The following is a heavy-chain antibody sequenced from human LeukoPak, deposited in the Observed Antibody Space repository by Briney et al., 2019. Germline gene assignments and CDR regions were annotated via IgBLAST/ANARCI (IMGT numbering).Heavy chain of an antibody. Sequence: SETLSLTCTVSGGSISSGGYCWSWIRQHPGKGLEWIGYIYYSGSTYYNPSLKSRVTISVDTSKNQFSLKLSSVTAADTAVYYCARGAAPNPWGQGTLVTVSS. D-gene: IGHD6-13*01. CDR3: ARGAAPNP. J-gene: IGHJ5*02. CDR2: IYYSGST. V-gene: IGHV4-31*03. CDR1: GGSISSGGYC.